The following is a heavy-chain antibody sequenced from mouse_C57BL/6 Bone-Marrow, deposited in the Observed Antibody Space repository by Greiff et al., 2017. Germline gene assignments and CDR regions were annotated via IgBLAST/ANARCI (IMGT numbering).Heavy chain of an antibody. J-gene: IGHJ3*01. CDR2: IDPDNGYT. D-gene: IGHD1-1*01. CDR3: ARDVSTVLARTWFAY. V-gene: IGHV1-69*01. CDR1: GYTFTDYC. Sequence: QVQLKQSGAELVMPGASVKLSCKASGYTFTDYCMHWVKQRPGQGLEWIGEIDPDNGYTNYNQKFKGKATLTVDKSSSTAYMQLSSLTSEHCAVYYCARDVSTVLARTWFAYWGQGTTVTVS.